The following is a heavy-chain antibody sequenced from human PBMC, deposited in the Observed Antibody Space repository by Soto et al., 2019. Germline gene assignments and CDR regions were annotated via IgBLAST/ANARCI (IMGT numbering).Heavy chain of an antibody. CDR2: ISAYNGNT. Sequence: ASVKVSCKASGYTFTSYGISWVRQAPGQGLEWMGWISAYNGNTNYAQKFQGRVTITRDTSASTAYMELSSLRSEDTAVYYCARGADYDILTGYPYGMDVWGQGTTVTVSS. CDR3: ARGADYDILTGYPYGMDV. CDR1: GYTFTSYG. D-gene: IGHD3-9*01. J-gene: IGHJ6*02. V-gene: IGHV1-18*01.